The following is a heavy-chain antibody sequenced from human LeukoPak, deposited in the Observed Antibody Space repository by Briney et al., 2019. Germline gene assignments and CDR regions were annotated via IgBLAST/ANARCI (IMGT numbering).Heavy chain of an antibody. Sequence: ASVKVSCKASGYTFTNYGISWVRQAPGQGLEWMGWISAYNGNTNYAQRLQGRVTMTTDTSTSTAYMELRSLTSDDTAVCYCAREFFGSGSPDYWGQGTLVTVSS. D-gene: IGHD3-10*01. CDR2: ISAYNGNT. V-gene: IGHV1-18*01. CDR1: GYTFTNYG. CDR3: AREFFGSGSPDY. J-gene: IGHJ4*02.